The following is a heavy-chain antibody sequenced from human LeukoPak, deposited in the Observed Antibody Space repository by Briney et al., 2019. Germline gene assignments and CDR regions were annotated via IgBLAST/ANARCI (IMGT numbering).Heavy chain of an antibody. J-gene: IGHJ3*02. CDR3: ARVSGPAAAGTYDAFDI. Sequence: GGSLRLSCAASGFTFSSYAMHWVRQAPGKGLEWVAVTSYDGSNKYYADSVKGRFTISRDNSKNTLYLQMNSLRAEDTAVYYCARVSGPAAAGTYDAFDIWGQGTMVTVSS. V-gene: IGHV3-30-3*01. D-gene: IGHD6-13*01. CDR2: TSYDGSNK. CDR1: GFTFSSYA.